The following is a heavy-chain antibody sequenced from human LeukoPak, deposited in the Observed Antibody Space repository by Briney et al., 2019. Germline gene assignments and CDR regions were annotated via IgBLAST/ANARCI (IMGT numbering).Heavy chain of an antibody. CDR1: GFIFSDYG. J-gene: IGHJ4*02. CDR3: AKEGTASKPSDLDY. CDR2: IRFDGSSK. V-gene: IGHV3-30*02. D-gene: IGHD1/OR15-1a*01. Sequence: PEGSLRLSCAASGFIFSDYGIHWVRQAPGKGLEWVAFIRFDGSSKYYTDSVKGRFTISRDNSRNTVYLQMNSLRVEDTAVYYCAKEGTASKPSDLDYWGQGTLVTVSS.